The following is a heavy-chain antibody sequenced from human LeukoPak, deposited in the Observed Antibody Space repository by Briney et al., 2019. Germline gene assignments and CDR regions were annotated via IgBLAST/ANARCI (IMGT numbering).Heavy chain of an antibody. V-gene: IGHV1-2*02. CDR2: INPNTGAS. CDR1: GYTFTDYY. CDR3: LRGGTFDY. Sequence: ASVKVSCKTSGYTFTDYYIHWVRQAPGQALEWMGWINPNTGASKYREKFQGRIAMTRDTSISTVYMQLTGLRSDDTALYYCLRGGTFDYWGQGILATVSS. D-gene: IGHD1-1*01. J-gene: IGHJ4*02.